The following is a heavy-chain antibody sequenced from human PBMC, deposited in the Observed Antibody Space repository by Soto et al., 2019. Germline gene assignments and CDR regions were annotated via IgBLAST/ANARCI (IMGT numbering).Heavy chain of an antibody. D-gene: IGHD2-2*01. V-gene: IGHV1-8*01. J-gene: IGHJ6*02. Sequence: QVQLVQSGAEVKKPGASVKVSCKASGYTVTSYDINGVRQATGQGLEWMGWMNPNSGNKGSAQKFQARVTMTRNTSISTAYMELRSLRSEDTAVDYCASGGYQLHYGMDVWGQGTTVTVSS. CDR3: ASGGYQLHYGMDV. CDR1: GYTVTSYD. CDR2: MNPNSGNK.